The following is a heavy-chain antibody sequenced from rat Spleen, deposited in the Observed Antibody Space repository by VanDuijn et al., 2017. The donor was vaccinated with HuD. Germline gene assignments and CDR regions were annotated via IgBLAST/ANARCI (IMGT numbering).Heavy chain of an antibody. CDR3: ARELPGYNPFDY. CDR2: IWTGGNT. V-gene: IGHV2-43*01. Sequence: QVQLKESGPGLVQPSQTLSLACTVSGFSLTSYHVPWVRQPSGKGLEWMGVIWTGGNTESNSTLKSRLSISRDTSKSQVFLKMNSLQTEDTATYYCARELPGYNPFDYWGQGVMVTVSS. J-gene: IGHJ2*01. CDR1: GFSLTSYH. D-gene: IGHD1-4*01.